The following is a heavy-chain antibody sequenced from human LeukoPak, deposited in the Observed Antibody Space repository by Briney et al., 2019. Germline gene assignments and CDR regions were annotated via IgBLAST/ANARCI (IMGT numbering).Heavy chain of an antibody. D-gene: IGHD3-22*01. Sequence: PSETLSLTCTVSGGSISSYYWSWIRQPPGKGLEWIGYIYDSGNTNYNPSLKSRVTISIDTSKNQFSLKLSSVTAADTAVYYCARAGSYDSSGYYYMDVWGKGTTVTISS. J-gene: IGHJ6*03. CDR3: ARAGSYDSSGYYYMDV. V-gene: IGHV4-59*01. CDR1: GGSISSYY. CDR2: IYDSGNT.